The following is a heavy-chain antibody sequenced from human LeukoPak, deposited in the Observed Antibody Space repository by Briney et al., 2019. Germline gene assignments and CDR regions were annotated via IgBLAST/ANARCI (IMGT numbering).Heavy chain of an antibody. CDR3: ARARSSGYRSALDY. V-gene: IGHV4-34*01. CDR2: INHSGST. D-gene: IGHD3-22*01. CDR1: GGSFSGYY. J-gene: IGHJ4*02. Sequence: PSETLSLTCAVYGGSFSGYYWSWIRQPPGKGLEWIGEINHSGSTNYNPSLKSRVTISVDTSKNQFSLKLSSVTAADTAVYYCARARSSGYRSALDYWGQGTLVPVSS.